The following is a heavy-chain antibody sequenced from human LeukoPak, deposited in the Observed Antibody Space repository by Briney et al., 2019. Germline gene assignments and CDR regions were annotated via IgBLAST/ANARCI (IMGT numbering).Heavy chain of an antibody. D-gene: IGHD5-24*01. Sequence: GGSLRLSCAASGFTFSSYGMHWVRQAPGKGLEWVAFIRYDGSNKYYADSVKGRFTISRDNAKNSLYLQMNSLRAEDTAVYYCARAVGDGYNYGYWGQGTLVTVSS. V-gene: IGHV3-30*02. CDR3: ARAVGDGYNYGY. CDR1: GFTFSSYG. CDR2: IRYDGSNK. J-gene: IGHJ4*02.